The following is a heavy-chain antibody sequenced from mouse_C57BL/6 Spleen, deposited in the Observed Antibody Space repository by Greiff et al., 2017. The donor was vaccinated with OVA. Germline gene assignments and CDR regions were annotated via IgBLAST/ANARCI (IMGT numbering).Heavy chain of an antibody. Sequence: EVQLQQSGGGLVQPGGSMKLSCVASGFTFSNYWMNWVRQSPEKGLEWVAQIRLKSDNYATHYAESVKGRFTISRDDSKSSVYLQMNNLRAEDTGIYYCTPYYFDYWGQGTTLTVSS. CDR3: TPYYFDY. CDR2: IRLKSDNYAT. J-gene: IGHJ2*01. V-gene: IGHV6-3*01. CDR1: GFTFSNYW.